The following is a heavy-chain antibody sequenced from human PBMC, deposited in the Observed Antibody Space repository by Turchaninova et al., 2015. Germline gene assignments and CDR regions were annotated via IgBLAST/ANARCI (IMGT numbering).Heavy chain of an antibody. CDR3: AKDWTQTGINYFDY. D-gene: IGHD1-1*01. Sequence: QLQESGPGLVKPSETLSLTCTVSGGSISSSRNYWGWIRQPPGKGLEWIGSIYYRGNTHYNPFLESRVTISVDTSKNQFSLELSSVTAADTAVYYCAKDWTQTGINYFDYWGQGTLVTVSS. CDR1: GGSISSSRNY. J-gene: IGHJ4*02. V-gene: IGHV4-39*07. CDR2: IYYRGNT.